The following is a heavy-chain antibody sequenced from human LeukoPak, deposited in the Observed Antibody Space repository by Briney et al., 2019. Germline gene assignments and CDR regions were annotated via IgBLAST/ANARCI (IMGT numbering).Heavy chain of an antibody. CDR2: VDPEDGET. J-gene: IGHJ3*02. V-gene: IGHV1-69-2*01. CDR3: ATSGSYYGGVFDI. D-gene: IGHD1-26*01. CDR1: GYTFTDYY. Sequence: ASVKVSCKASGYTFTDYYMHWVQQAPGKGLEWMELVDPEDGETIYAEKFQGRVTITADTSTDTAYMELSSLRSEDTAVYYCATSGSYYGGVFDIWGQGTMVTVSS.